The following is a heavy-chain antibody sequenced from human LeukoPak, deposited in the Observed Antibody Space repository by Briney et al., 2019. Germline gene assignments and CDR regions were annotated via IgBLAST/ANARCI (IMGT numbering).Heavy chain of an antibody. CDR1: GYTFTSYG. V-gene: IGHV1-18*01. J-gene: IGHJ5*02. CDR3: ARVRLMRGNWFDP. D-gene: IGHD2-8*01. CDR2: ISAYNGNT. Sequence: ASVKVSCKASGYTFTSYGISWVRQAPGQGLEWMGWISAYNGNTNYAQKLQGRVTMTTDTSTSTAYMELSSLRSEDTAVYYCARVRLMRGNWFDPWGQGTLVTVSS.